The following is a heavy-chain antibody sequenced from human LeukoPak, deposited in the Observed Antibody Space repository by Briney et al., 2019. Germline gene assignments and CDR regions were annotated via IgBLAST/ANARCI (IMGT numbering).Heavy chain of an antibody. Sequence: ASVKVSCKASGYTFTGYYMHWVRQAPGPGLEWMGWINPNSGGTNYAQKFQGWVTMTRDTSISTAYMELSRLRSDDTAVYYCARGRIVVVPAATPAYYFDYWGQGTLVTVSS. CDR2: INPNSGGT. D-gene: IGHD2-2*01. J-gene: IGHJ4*02. CDR1: GYTFTGYY. CDR3: ARGRIVVVPAATPAYYFDY. V-gene: IGHV1-2*04.